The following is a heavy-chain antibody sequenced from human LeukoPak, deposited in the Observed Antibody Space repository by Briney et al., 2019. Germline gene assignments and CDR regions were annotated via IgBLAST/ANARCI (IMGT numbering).Heavy chain of an antibody. J-gene: IGHJ4*02. CDR1: GGSISSGGYY. Sequence: PSETLSLTCTVSGGSISSGGYYWSWIRQPPGKGLEWIGYIYHSGSTYYNPSLKSRVTISVDRSKNQFSLKLSSVTAADTAVYYCARGSSSSWPPFDYWGQGTLVTVSS. CDR2: IYHSGST. CDR3: ARGSSSSWPPFDY. D-gene: IGHD6-13*01. V-gene: IGHV4-30-2*01.